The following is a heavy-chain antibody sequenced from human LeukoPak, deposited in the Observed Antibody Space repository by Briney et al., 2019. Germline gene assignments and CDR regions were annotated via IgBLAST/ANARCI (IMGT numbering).Heavy chain of an antibody. V-gene: IGHV1-46*01. CDR3: ARWDSPLDY. CDR2: INPRDGST. Sequence: ASVKVSCKASGYTITNYHMHWVRQAPGQGLEWMGIINPRDGSTSYAQKFQGRVTMARDTSTSTVYMELSSLRSEDTAVYYCARWDSPLDYWGQGTLVTVSS. CDR1: GYTITNYH. D-gene: IGHD1-26*01. J-gene: IGHJ4*02.